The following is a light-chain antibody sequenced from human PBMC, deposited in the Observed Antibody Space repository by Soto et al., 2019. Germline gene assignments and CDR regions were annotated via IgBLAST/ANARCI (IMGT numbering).Light chain of an antibody. CDR2: AAS. J-gene: IGKJ1*01. CDR3: QQANSFPPWT. CDR1: QGISNW. Sequence: DIQMTQSPSSVSAAVGDRVTITCRASQGISNWLAWYQQKPGKAPKLLIYAASTLQSGVPSRFXGTGSGTDFTLTLSSLEPEDFATYYCQQANSFPPWTFGQGTKVEIK. V-gene: IGKV1-12*01.